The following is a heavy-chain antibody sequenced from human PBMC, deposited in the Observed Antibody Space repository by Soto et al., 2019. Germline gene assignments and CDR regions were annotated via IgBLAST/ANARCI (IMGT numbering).Heavy chain of an antibody. CDR2: IYPGDSDT. CDR1: GYSFTIYC. CDR3: VFCSSSWYPFDY. V-gene: IGHV5-51*01. D-gene: IGHD6-13*01. Sequence: GESLKISCEGSGYSFTIYCIGWVLRMPGKGLEWMGIIYPGDSDTRYSPSFQGQVTISADKSISTAYLQWSSLKASDTAMYYCVFCSSSWYPFDYWGQGTLVTVSS. J-gene: IGHJ4*02.